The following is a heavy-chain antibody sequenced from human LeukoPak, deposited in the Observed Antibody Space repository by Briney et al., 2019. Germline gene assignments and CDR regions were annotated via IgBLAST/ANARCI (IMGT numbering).Heavy chain of an antibody. CDR1: GGSFSGYY. D-gene: IGHD5-12*01. CDR3: ARATPDVDIVATSPYFDY. Sequence: SETLSLTCAVYGGSFSGYYWSWIRQPPGKGLEWIGEINHSGSTNYNPSLKSRVTISVDTSKNQFSLKLSSVTAADTAVYYCARATPDVDIVATSPYFDYGGQGTLVTVSS. V-gene: IGHV4-34*01. CDR2: INHSGST. J-gene: IGHJ4*02.